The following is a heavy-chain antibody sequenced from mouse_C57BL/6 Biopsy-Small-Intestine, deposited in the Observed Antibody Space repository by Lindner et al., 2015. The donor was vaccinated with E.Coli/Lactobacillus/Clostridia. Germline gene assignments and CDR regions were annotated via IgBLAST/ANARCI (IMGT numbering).Heavy chain of an antibody. Sequence: VQLQESGAVLVKPGASVKISCKSSGYAFSSIWMHWVKQRPGKGLEWIGQIYPGDGDTHYNGEFGDKATLTADKSSSTAYMQLSSLTSEDSAVYFCATASGYWYFDVWGTGTTVTVSS. V-gene: IGHV1-80*01. CDR3: ATASGYWYFDV. CDR1: GYAFSSIW. CDR2: IYPGDGDT. D-gene: IGHD6-2*01. J-gene: IGHJ1*03.